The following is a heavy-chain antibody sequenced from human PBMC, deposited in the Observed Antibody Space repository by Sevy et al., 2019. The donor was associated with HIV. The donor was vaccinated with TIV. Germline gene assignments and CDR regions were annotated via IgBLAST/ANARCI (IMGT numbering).Heavy chain of an antibody. J-gene: IGHJ5*02. Sequence: SETLSLTCAVYGGCFSGYYWSWIRQPPGKGLEWIGEINHSGSTNYNPTLKSRVTISVDTSKNQFSLKLSSVTAADTAVYYCARCGGGPPMLTGYSNWFDPWGQGTLVTVSS. CDR3: ARCGGGPPMLTGYSNWFDP. CDR2: INHSGST. CDR1: GGCFSGYY. D-gene: IGHD3-9*01. V-gene: IGHV4-34*01.